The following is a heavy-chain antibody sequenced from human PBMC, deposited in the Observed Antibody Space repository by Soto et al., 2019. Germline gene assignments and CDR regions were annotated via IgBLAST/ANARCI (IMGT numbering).Heavy chain of an antibody. Sequence: QVQLVQSGAEVKKPGSSVKVSCKASGGTFSSYTISWVRQAPGQGLEWMGRIIPILGIANYAQKFQGRVTITADKSTSTAYMELSSLRSEDTAVYYCARSVCTNGVCRAVDYCGQGTLVTVSS. CDR1: GGTFSSYT. V-gene: IGHV1-69*02. CDR2: IIPILGIA. CDR3: ARSVCTNGVCRAVDY. D-gene: IGHD2-8*01. J-gene: IGHJ4*02.